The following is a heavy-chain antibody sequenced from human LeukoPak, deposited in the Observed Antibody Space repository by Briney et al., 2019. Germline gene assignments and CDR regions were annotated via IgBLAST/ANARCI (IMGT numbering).Heavy chain of an antibody. V-gene: IGHV3-9*01. Sequence: GGSLRLSCAASGFTFDDYAMHWVRQAPGKGLEWVSGISWNSGSIGYADSVKGRFTISRDNAKNSLYLQMNSLGAEDTALYYCAKDVSNDFWSGYSDYWGQGTLVTVSS. CDR1: GFTFDDYA. CDR2: ISWNSGSI. J-gene: IGHJ4*02. CDR3: AKDVSNDFWSGYSDY. D-gene: IGHD3-3*01.